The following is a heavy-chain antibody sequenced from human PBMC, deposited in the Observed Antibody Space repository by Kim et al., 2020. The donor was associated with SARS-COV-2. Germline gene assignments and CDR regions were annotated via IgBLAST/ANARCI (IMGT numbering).Heavy chain of an antibody. CDR3: ARRGPYYDFWSGYYGGAYGMDV. J-gene: IGHJ6*02. D-gene: IGHD3-3*01. Sequence: SETLSLTCAVSGGSISSSNWWSWVRQPPGKGLEWIGEIYHSGSTNYNPSLKSRVTISVDKSKNQFSLKLSSVTAADTAVYYCARRGPYYDFWSGYYGGAYGMDVWGQGTTVTVSS. V-gene: IGHV4-4*02. CDR2: IYHSGST. CDR1: GGSISSSNW.